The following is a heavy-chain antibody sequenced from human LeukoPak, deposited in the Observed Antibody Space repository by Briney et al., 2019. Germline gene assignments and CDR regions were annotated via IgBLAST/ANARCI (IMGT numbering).Heavy chain of an antibody. CDR2: ISGSGGST. D-gene: IGHD4-17*01. Sequence: GSLSLSCAASGFTFSSYAMSWVRPAPGKGLEWVSAISGSGGSTYYADSVKGRFTISRDNSKNTLYLQMNSLRAEDTAVYYCAKDPYGDYVYYFDYWGQGTLVTVSS. V-gene: IGHV3-23*01. CDR3: AKDPYGDYVYYFDY. J-gene: IGHJ4*02. CDR1: GFTFSSYA.